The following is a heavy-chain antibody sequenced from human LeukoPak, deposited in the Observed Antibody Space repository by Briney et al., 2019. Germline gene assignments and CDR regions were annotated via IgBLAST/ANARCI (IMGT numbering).Heavy chain of an antibody. CDR2: ISGSGGST. CDR1: GFTFSSYA. CDR3: AREYCTNGVCYKRFDY. Sequence: GGSLRLSCAASGFTFSSYAMRWVRQAPGKGLEWVSDISGSGGSTYYADSVKGRFTISRDNSKNTLYLQMGSLRAEDMALYYCAREYCTNGVCYKRFDYWGQGTLVTVSS. J-gene: IGHJ4*02. V-gene: IGHV3-23*01. D-gene: IGHD2-8*01.